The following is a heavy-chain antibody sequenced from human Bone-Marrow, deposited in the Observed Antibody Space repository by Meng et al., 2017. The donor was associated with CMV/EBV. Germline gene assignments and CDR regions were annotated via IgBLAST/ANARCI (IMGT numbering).Heavy chain of an antibody. Sequence: SETLSLTCTVSGGSISSNSYYWGRIRQPPGKGLECIGSVYYSGNTSYNPSLKSRVTISVDTSKNQFSLKLSSVTAEDTAVYYCATGQGRYFWSGYWDVWGQGTTVTVSS. D-gene: IGHD3-3*01. CDR3: ATGQGRYFWSGYWDV. V-gene: IGHV4-39*01. CDR2: VYYSGNT. CDR1: GGSISSNSYY. J-gene: IGHJ6*02.